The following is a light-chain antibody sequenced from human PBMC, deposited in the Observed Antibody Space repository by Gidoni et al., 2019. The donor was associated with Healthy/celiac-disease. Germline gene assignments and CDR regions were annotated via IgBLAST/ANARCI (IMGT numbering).Light chain of an antibody. J-gene: IGKJ1*01. Sequence: IQMTQSPSTLSASVGDRVTITCRASQSISSWLAWYQQKPGKAPKLLIYKASSLESGVPSRFSGSGSGTEFTLTISSLQPDDFATYYCQQYNSYQATFGQGTKVEIK. CDR1: QSISSW. V-gene: IGKV1-5*03. CDR2: KAS. CDR3: QQYNSYQAT.